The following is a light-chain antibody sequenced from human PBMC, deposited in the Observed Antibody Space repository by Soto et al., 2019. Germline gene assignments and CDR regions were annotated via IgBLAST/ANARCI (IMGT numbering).Light chain of an antibody. J-gene: IGKJ1*01. CDR1: QTISAW. V-gene: IGKV1-5*03. Sequence: DIQMTQSPSTLSASVGDRVTITCRASQTISAWLAWYQQKPGKAPKFLIYQASHLESGVPSRFSGSGFGTEFTLTISSLQPDDFATYYCQQYRSYPWTFGQGTKVEI. CDR2: QAS. CDR3: QQYRSYPWT.